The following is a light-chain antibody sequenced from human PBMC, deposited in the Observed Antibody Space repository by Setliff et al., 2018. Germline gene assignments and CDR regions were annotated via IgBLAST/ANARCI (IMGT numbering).Light chain of an antibody. CDR3: CSYAGRYTPYV. J-gene: IGLJ1*01. Sequence: QSVLTQPASVSGSPGQSITISCTGTTSDVGRYNYVSWYQQHPGKAPKLMISDVSKRPSGVPDRFSGSKSGTTASLTISGLQAEDEADYYCCSYAGRYTPYVFGSGTKVTVL. CDR1: TSDVGRYNY. CDR2: DVS. V-gene: IGLV2-11*01.